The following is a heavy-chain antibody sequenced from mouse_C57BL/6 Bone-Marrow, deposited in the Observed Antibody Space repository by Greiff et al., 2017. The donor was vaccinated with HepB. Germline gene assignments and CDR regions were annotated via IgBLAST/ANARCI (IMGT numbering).Heavy chain of an antibody. D-gene: IGHD2-3*01. J-gene: IGHJ4*01. Sequence: EVQGVESGGGLVQPGGSLKLSCAASGFTFSDYGMAWVRQAPRKGPEWVAFISNLAYSIYYADTVTGRFTISRENAKNTLYLEMSSLRSEDTAMYYCARLYDPSMDYWGQGTSVTVSS. V-gene: IGHV5-15*01. CDR1: GFTFSDYG. CDR2: ISNLAYSI. CDR3: ARLYDPSMDY.